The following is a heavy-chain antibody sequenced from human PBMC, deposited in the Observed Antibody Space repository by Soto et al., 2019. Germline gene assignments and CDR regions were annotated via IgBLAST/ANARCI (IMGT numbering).Heavy chain of an antibody. J-gene: IGHJ5*02. D-gene: IGHD2-15*01. CDR1: GGSISGYY. CDR3: ARGTPSPLIVRSSRGPWFDP. V-gene: IGHV4-59*08. CDR2: MYYGGRT. Sequence: SETLSLTCTVSGGSISGYYWIWIRQPPGKGLEWIGYMYYGGRTNYNPSLKSRVTISVDTSKMQVSLKLSSVTAADTAAYFCARGTPSPLIVRSSRGPWFDPWGQGTLVTVSS.